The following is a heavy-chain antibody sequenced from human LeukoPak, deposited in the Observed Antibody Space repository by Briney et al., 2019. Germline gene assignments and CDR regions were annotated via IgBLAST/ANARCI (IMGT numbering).Heavy chain of an antibody. CDR1: GFTFSSYS. J-gene: IGHJ3*02. D-gene: IGHD4-23*01. Sequence: KPGGSLRLSCAASGFTFSSYSMNWVRQAPGKGLEWVSSISSSSSYIYYADSVKARFTISRDNAKNSLYQQMNSLRAEDTAVSYCARDYPGPRMKGGYSDAFDIWGQGTMVTVSS. V-gene: IGHV3-21*01. CDR2: ISSSSSYI. CDR3: ARDYPGPRMKGGYSDAFDI.